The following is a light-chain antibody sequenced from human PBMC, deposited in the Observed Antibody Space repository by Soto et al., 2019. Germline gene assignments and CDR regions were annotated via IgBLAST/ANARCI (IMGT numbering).Light chain of an antibody. V-gene: IGKV3-15*01. CDR2: GAS. CDR3: QQYNNWLPFT. Sequence: EIVMTQSPSTLSVSPGERATLSCRASQSVSSNLGWYQQKPGQAPRLLIYGASTRATGIPARFSGSGSGTEFTLTIRSLQSEDFAVYYCQQYNNWLPFTFGPGTKVDIK. CDR1: QSVSSN. J-gene: IGKJ3*01.